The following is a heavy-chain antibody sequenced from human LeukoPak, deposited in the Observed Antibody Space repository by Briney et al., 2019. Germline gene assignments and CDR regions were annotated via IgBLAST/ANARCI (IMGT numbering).Heavy chain of an antibody. J-gene: IGHJ6*03. Sequence: ASVKVSCKASGYTFTGYYMHWVRQAPGQGLEGMGWINPNSGGTNYAQKFQGRVTMTRDTSISTAYMELSRLRSDDTAVYYCARGGRLLPYYYYYYMDVWGKGTTVTVSS. D-gene: IGHD3-22*01. CDR1: GYTFTGYY. V-gene: IGHV1-2*02. CDR2: INPNSGGT. CDR3: ARGGRLLPYYYYYYMDV.